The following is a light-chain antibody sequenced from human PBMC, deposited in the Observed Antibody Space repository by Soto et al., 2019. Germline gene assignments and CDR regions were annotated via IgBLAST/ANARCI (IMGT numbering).Light chain of an antibody. J-gene: IGKJ5*01. CDR3: QQSYRTTIT. CDR1: QGISNY. Sequence: IHMTHSPSSLSASVRDRFTITFRASQGISNYLGWYQQKPGKAPKLLIYAASGLQSGVPSRFSGSGSGTDFTLTISSLQPEDFATYYCQQSYRTTITFGLGTRLEN. CDR2: AAS. V-gene: IGKV1-39*01.